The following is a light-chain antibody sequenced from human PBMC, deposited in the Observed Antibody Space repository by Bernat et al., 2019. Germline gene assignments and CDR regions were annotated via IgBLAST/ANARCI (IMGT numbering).Light chain of an antibody. CDR3: QVWDSSSDHRV. J-gene: IGLJ3*02. CDR2: DDS. V-gene: IGLV3-21*03. Sequence: SYVLTQPPSVSVAPGKTARITCGGNNIGSKSVHWYQQKPGQAPVLVVYDDSDRPSGIHERYSGSNSGNTAALTISRVEGGDEADYYGQVWDSSSDHRVFGGGTKRTVL. CDR1: NIGSKS.